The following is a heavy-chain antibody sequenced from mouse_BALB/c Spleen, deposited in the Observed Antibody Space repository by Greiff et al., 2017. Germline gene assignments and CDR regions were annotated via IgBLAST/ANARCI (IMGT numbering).Heavy chain of an antibody. CDR2: ISDGGSYT. D-gene: IGHD1-1*01. CDR1: GFTFSDYY. Sequence: EVQGVESGGGLVKPGGSLKLSCAASGFTFSDYYMYWVRQTPEKRLEWVATISDGGSYTYYPDSVKGRFTISRDNAKNNLYLQMSSLKSEDTAMYYCARDYYGRMDYWGQGTSVTVSS. CDR3: ARDYYGRMDY. V-gene: IGHV5-4*02. J-gene: IGHJ4*01.